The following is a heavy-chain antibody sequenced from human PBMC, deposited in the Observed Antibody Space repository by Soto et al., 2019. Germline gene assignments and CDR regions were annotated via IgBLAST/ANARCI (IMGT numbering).Heavy chain of an antibody. J-gene: IGHJ4*01. D-gene: IGHD3-22*01. CDR3: ARCGSCYNWFKEF. Sequence: QEQLVQSGAEVKKPGSSVKVSCKASGGLFSSYPISWVRQVPGQGLEWMGGIIPVVQTTYYTQGFQSRVTITADESTNTAYMELSSLRSEDTAIYYCARCGSCYNWFKEFWGQGTLVTVSS. CDR2: IIPVVQTT. V-gene: IGHV1-69*01. CDR1: GGLFSSYP.